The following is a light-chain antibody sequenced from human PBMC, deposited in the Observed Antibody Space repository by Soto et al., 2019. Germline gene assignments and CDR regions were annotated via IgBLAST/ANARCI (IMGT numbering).Light chain of an antibody. CDR3: HQRSKWPISIT. CDR2: DAS. CDR1: QSVSNS. Sequence: EIVLTQSPATLSLSPGERATLSCRASQSVSNSLAWYQQKPGQAPRLLIYDASNRATGIPARFSGSGSGTDFTLTISSLEPEDFATYYCHQRSKWPISITFGQGTRLEIK. V-gene: IGKV3-11*01. J-gene: IGKJ5*01.